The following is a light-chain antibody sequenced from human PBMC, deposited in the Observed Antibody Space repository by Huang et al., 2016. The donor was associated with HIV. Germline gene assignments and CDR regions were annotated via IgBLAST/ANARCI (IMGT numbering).Light chain of an antibody. CDR1: QSFSSN. CDR3: QQYNNWLT. CDR2: GAS. Sequence: EIVMTQSPATLSVSPGERATLSCRASQSFSSNLAWYQQKPGQAPSLLIYGASTRATGIPARFSGSGSGTDFTLTINSLQSEDFAIYYCQQYNNWLTFGGGTKVEIK. V-gene: IGKV3-15*01. J-gene: IGKJ4*01.